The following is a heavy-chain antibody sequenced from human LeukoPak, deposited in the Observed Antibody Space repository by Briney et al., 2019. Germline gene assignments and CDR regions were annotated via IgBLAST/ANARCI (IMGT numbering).Heavy chain of an antibody. Sequence: GASVKVSCKASGGTFSSYAINWVRQAPGQGLEWMGWINPNSGGTNYAQKFQGRVTMTRDTSISTAYMELSRLRSDDTAVYYCATDNWFDPWGQGTLVTVSS. J-gene: IGHJ5*02. V-gene: IGHV1-2*02. CDR1: GGTFSSYA. CDR3: ATDNWFDP. CDR2: INPNSGGT.